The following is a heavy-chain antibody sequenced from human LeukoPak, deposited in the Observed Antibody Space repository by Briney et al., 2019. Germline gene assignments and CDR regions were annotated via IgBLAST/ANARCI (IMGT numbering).Heavy chain of an antibody. CDR1: GGSVTNYY. J-gene: IGHJ3*02. Sequence: SETLSLTCAVYGGSVTNYYWSWIRQPPGKGLEWIVKINHRGTTYSSPSLKSRVTISVDTSKNQFSLRLTSVTAADTAGYYCARPVYCSSTTCAGPFHIWGQGTMVTVSS. V-gene: IGHV4-34*01. CDR3: ARPVYCSSTTCAGPFHI. CDR2: INHRGTT. D-gene: IGHD2-2*01.